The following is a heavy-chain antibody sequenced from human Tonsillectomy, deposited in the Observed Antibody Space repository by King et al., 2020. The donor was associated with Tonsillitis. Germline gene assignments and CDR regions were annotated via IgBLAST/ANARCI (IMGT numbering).Heavy chain of an antibody. J-gene: IGHJ4*02. CDR1: EFTFSSYR. CDR2: ISSSRSTI. D-gene: IGHD2-21*02. V-gene: IGHV3-48*01. Sequence: VQLVESGGGLVQPGGSLRLSCAASEFTFSSYRMNWVRQAPGKGLEWVSYISSSRSTIYYADSVKGRFTISRDNAKNSLYLQMNSLRAEDTAVYYCVREGDSRVVVTATPGFDYWGQGTLVTVSS. CDR3: VREGDSRVVVTATPGFDY.